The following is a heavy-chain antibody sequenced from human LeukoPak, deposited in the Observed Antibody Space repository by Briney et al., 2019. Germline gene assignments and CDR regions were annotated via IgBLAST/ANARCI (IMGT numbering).Heavy chain of an antibody. CDR1: GDSVSSNSVA. V-gene: IGHV6-1*01. CDR2: AFYRSKWYI. CDR3: ARGHGGYVDS. J-gene: IGHJ4*02. Sequence: SQTLSLTCAISGDSVSSNSVAWNWIRQSPSRGLEWLGRAFYRSKWYIDYAVSVKSRITINPDTSKNQFSLQLNSVTPEDTAVYYCARGHGGYVDSWGQGTLVTVSS. D-gene: IGHD2-15*01.